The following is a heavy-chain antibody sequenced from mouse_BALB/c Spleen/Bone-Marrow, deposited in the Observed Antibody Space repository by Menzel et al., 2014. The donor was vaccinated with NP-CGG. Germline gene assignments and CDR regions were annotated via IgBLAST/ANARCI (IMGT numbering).Heavy chain of an antibody. D-gene: IGHD2-10*02. Sequence: QVQLQQSGAELVRPGASVKLSCKASGYTFTSYWINWVKQRPGQGLEWIGNIYPSDSYTNYNQKFKDKATLTVDKSSSTAYMQLSSPTSEDSAVNYCTKKYGPLYYFDYWGQGTTLTVSS. V-gene: IGHV1-69*02. CDR1: GYTFTSYW. CDR2: IYPSDSYT. CDR3: TKKYGPLYYFDY. J-gene: IGHJ2*01.